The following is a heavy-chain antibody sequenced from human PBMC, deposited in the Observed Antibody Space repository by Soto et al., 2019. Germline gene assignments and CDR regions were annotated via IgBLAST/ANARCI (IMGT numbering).Heavy chain of an antibody. CDR1: GFTFTSYG. Sequence: GGSLRLSCAASGFTFTSYGMHWVRQAPGKGLEWVAVSWADGNHKYYADSVKGRFTLSRDNSKNTLNLKMDSLGAEDTAVYYCVRERGPFNAFDIWGQGTMVTVSS. V-gene: IGHV3-33*01. CDR2: SWADGNHK. CDR3: VRERGPFNAFDI. J-gene: IGHJ3*02.